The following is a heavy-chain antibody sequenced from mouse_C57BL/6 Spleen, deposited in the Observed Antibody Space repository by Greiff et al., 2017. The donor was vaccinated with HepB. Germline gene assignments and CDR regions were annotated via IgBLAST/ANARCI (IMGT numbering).Heavy chain of an antibody. CDR1: GYTFTSYW. D-gene: IGHD1-1*01. V-gene: IGHV1-7*01. CDR3: ARITTVVYWYFDV. J-gene: IGHJ1*03. Sequence: QVHVKQSGAELAKPGASVKLSCKASGYTFTSYWMHWVKQRPGQGLEWIGYINPSSGYTKYNQKFKDKATLTADKSSSTAYMQLSSLTYEDSAVYYCARITTVVYWYFDVWGTGTTVTVSS. CDR2: INPSSGYT.